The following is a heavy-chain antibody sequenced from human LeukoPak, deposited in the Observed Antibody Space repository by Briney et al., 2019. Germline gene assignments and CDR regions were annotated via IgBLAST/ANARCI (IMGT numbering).Heavy chain of an antibody. CDR3: ARGAYNYGPIYWHFDL. CDR2: ISSTSNHI. V-gene: IGHV3-21*04. J-gene: IGHJ2*01. CDR1: GFTFSAYS. Sequence: GGSLRLSCATSGFTFSAYSMNWVRQAPGKGLEWVSSISSTSNHIYYADSVKGRFTISRDHSKNTLSLQMDSLRAEDSAVYYCARGAYNYGPIYWHFDLWGRGTLVTVSS. D-gene: IGHD5-18*01.